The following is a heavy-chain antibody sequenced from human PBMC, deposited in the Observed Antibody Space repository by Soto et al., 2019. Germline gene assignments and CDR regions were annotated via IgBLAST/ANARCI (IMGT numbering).Heavy chain of an antibody. D-gene: IGHD6-13*01. V-gene: IGHV4-34*01. CDR3: ARVGIATAGHVEMNWFDP. Sequence: QVQLQQWGAGLLKPSETLSLTCAVYGGSFSGYYWSWIRQPPGKGLEWIGEINHSGSTNYNPSLKSRVTISVDTSKNQFSLKLSSVTAADTAVYYCARVGIATAGHVEMNWFDPWGQGTLVTVSS. J-gene: IGHJ5*02. CDR1: GGSFSGYY. CDR2: INHSGST.